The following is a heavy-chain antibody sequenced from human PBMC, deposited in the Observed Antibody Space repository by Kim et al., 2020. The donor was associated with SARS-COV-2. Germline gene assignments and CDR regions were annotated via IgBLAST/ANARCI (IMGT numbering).Heavy chain of an antibody. J-gene: IGHJ4*02. Sequence: GGSLRLSCAASGFSFSSYGMHWVRQAPGKGLDWVAVISSDGSNEYYGDSMKGRFTISRDVSKDTLYLQMNSLRVEDTAVYFCAKGAPSGSPPLDYWGQGTLVNVSS. CDR3: AKGAPSGSPPLDY. V-gene: IGHV3-30*18. D-gene: IGHD6-19*01. CDR1: GFSFSSYG. CDR2: ISSDGSNE.